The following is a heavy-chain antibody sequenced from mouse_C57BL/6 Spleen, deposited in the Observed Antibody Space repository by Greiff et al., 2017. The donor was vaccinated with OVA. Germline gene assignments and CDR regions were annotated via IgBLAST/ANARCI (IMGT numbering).Heavy chain of an antibody. CDR2: INYDGSST. CDR1: GFTFSDYY. J-gene: IGHJ2*01. Sequence: EVKLMESEGGLVQPGSSMKLSCTASGFTFSDYYMAWVRQVPEKGLEWVANINYDGSSTYYIDSLKSRFIISRDNAKNILYLQMSSLKSEDTATYYCAREGDSSGVGYRGQGTTLTVSS. D-gene: IGHD3-2*02. CDR3: AREGDSSGVGY. V-gene: IGHV5-16*01.